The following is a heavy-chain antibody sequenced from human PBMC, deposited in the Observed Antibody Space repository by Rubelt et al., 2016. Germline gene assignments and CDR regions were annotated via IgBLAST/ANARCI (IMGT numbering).Heavy chain of an antibody. CDR3: ARAIVGASDAFDI. D-gene: IGHD1-26*01. CDR1: GFAFNSYS. CDR2: ITSSSSHI. V-gene: IGHV3-21*01. Sequence: EVQLVESGGGLVQPGGSLRLSCIASGFAFNSYSMNWVRQAPGRGLEWVSSITSSSSHIWNAESVKGRFTISRVNAKNSLYLQMNSLRDEDTAVYYCARAIVGASDAFDIWGQGTMVTVSS. J-gene: IGHJ3*02.